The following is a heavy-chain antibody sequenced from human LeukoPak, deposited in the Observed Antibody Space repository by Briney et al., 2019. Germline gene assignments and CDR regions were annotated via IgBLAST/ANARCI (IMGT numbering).Heavy chain of an antibody. J-gene: IGHJ4*02. CDR1: GFTFSTYG. D-gene: IGHD1-1*01. V-gene: IGHV3-30*02. Sequence: PGGSLRLSCAASGFTFSTYGMHWVRQAPGKGLEWVAFIRYDGSNKYYADSVKDRFTISRDNSKNTLYLQMNSLRAEDTALYFCAKDKDPWKSTSISDFDYWGQGTLVTVSS. CDR3: AKDKDPWKSTSISDFDY. CDR2: IRYDGSNK.